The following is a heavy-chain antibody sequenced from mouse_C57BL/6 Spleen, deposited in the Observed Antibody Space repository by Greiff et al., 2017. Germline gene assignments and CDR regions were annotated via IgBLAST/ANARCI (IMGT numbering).Heavy chain of an antibody. CDR2: IDPSDSET. CDR3: ARGASYYSNSGGAMDV. J-gene: IGHJ4*01. Sequence: QVQLQQPGAELVRPGSSVKLSCKASGYTFTSYWMHWVKQRPIQGLEWIGNIDPSDSETHYNQKFKDKATLTVDKSSSTAYMQLSSLTSEDSAVCFCARGASYYSNSGGAMDVWGQGTSVTVSS. D-gene: IGHD2-5*01. V-gene: IGHV1-52*01. CDR1: GYTFTSYW.